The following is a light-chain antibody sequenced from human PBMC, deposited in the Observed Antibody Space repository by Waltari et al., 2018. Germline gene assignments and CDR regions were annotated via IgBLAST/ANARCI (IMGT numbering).Light chain of an antibody. V-gene: IGKV3-11*01. CDR1: QSVGTY. Sequence: EIVLTQSPATLSLSPGETATLSCRANQSVGTYLAWYQQKPGQAPRLLIYDASNRATGIPDRFRGSGSGTDFTLTISSLEPEDFAVYYCQQRSSWTPHTFGQGARLEIK. CDR3: QQRSSWTPHT. CDR2: DAS. J-gene: IGKJ2*01.